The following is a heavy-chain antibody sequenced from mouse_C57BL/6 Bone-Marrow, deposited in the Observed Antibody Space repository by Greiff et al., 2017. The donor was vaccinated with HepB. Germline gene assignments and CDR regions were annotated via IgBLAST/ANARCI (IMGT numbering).Heavy chain of an antibody. CDR1: GYTFTDYY. CDR2: INPNNGGT. J-gene: IGHJ2*01. V-gene: IGHV1-26*01. CDR3: DRVADY. D-gene: IGHD1-1*01. Sequence: VQLQQSGPELVKPGASVKISCKASGYTFTDYYMNWVKQSHGKSLEWIGDINPNNGGTSYNQKFKGKATLTVDKSSSTAYMELRSLTSEDSAVYYCDRVADYWGQGTTLTVSS.